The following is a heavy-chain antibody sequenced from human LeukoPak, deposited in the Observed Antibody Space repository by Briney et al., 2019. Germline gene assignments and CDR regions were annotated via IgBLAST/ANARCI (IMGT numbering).Heavy chain of an antibody. V-gene: IGHV3-23*01. D-gene: IGHD3-16*01. CDR2: ISGSGGGT. J-gene: IGHJ2*01. CDR1: GFTFSTYA. CDR3: AKVINYWYFDV. Sequence: GGSLRLSCAASGFTFSTYAMSWVRQAPGKGLEWVSAISGSGGGTYYADSVKGRFTISRDNSKNTLYLQLNSLRAEDTAVYYCAKVINYWYFDVWGRGALATVSS.